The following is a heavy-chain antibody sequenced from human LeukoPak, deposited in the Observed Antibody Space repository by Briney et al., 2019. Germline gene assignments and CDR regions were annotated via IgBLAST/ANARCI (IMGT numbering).Heavy chain of an antibody. CDR1: GFTFDDYA. D-gene: IGHD3-22*01. J-gene: IGHJ4*02. CDR3: AKDISSSGTYYFDY. CDR2: ISWNSGSI. V-gene: IGHV3-9*01. Sequence: GGSLRLSCAASGFTFDDYAMHWVRQAPGKGLEWVSGISWNSGSIGYADSVKGRFTISRDNAKNSLYLQMNSLRTEDTALYYCAKDISSSGTYYFDYWGQGTLVTVSS.